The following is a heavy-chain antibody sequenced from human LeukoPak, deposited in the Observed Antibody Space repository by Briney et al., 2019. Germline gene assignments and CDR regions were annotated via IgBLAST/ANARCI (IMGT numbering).Heavy chain of an antibody. CDR2: IYYSGST. Sequence: SETLSLTCTVSGGSISSSSYYWGWIRQPPGKGLEWIGSIYYSGSTYYNPSLKSRVTISVDTSKNQFSLKLSSVTAADTAVYYCARLSLVLRYFDWLSVGHRHLPENNWFDPWGQGTLVTVSS. V-gene: IGHV4-39*01. J-gene: IGHJ5*02. CDR1: GGSISSSSYY. CDR3: ARLSLVLRYFDWLSVGHRHLPENNWFDP. D-gene: IGHD3-9*01.